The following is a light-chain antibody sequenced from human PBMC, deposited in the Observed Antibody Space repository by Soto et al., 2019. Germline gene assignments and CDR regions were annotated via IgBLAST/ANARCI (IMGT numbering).Light chain of an antibody. CDR3: QQYNSVLYT. CDR1: QSISTW. Sequence: DIQMTQSPSTLSGSVGDRVTITCRASQSISTWLAWYQQKPGKAPKVLIYKASSLEGGVPSRFSGSGSGTEFTLTISSLQPDDFATYYCQQYNSVLYTFGQGTKVDIK. J-gene: IGKJ2*01. CDR2: KAS. V-gene: IGKV1-5*03.